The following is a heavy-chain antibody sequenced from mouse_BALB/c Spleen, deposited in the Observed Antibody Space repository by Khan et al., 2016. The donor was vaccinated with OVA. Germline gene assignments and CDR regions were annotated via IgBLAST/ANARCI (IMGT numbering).Heavy chain of an antibody. J-gene: IGHJ3*01. CDR1: VDSITTGY. CDR2: IIYTGYT. V-gene: IGHV3-8*02. CDR3: ARATYRYAFVY. D-gene: IGHD2-14*01. Sequence: EVQLQESGPSLVKPSQTLSLTCSVTVDSITTGYWNWIRNFPWTKLEYMGYIIYTGYTYYNPSLKSRISITRHTSNHQYYLQLTSVPDEDTATCYCARATYRYAFVYWGQGTLVTVSA.